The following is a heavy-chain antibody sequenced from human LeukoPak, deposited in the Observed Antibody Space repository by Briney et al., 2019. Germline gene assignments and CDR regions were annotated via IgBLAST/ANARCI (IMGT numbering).Heavy chain of an antibody. CDR1: GFTFSSYG. CDR2: ISCDGSNK. V-gene: IGHV3-30*18. J-gene: IGHJ5*02. CDR3: AKDGPLNVAVANNWFDP. Sequence: GGSLRLSCAASGFTFSSYGMHWVRQAPGKGLEWVAVISCDGSNKYYADSVKGRFTISRDNSKNTLYLQMNSLRAEDTAVYYCAKDGPLNVAVANNWFDPWGQGTLVTVSS. D-gene: IGHD3-16*01.